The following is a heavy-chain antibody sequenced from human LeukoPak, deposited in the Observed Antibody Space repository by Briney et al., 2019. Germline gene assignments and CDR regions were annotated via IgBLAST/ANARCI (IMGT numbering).Heavy chain of an antibody. J-gene: IGHJ6*03. CDR1: GFSFSDYE. Sequence: PGGSLRLSCAASGFSFSDYELTWVRQVPGKGLEWISYVSERGRTTSYADSVKGRFTISRDNAKNSLYLQMNSLRAEDTAVYYCARYSSGSYYMDVWGKGTTVTISS. CDR2: VSERGRTT. V-gene: IGHV3-48*03. D-gene: IGHD6-19*01. CDR3: ARYSSGSYYMDV.